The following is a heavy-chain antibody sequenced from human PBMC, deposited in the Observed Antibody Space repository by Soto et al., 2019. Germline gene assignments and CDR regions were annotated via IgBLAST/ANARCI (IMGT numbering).Heavy chain of an antibody. J-gene: IGHJ5*02. CDR1: GFIFSDYY. D-gene: IGHD3-22*01. V-gene: IGHV3-11*01. CDR2: ISPSGSSI. Sequence: QVQLVESGGGLGKPGGSLRLSCAASGFIFSDYYMSWVRQAPGKGLEWVSYISPSGSSIYYADSVKGRFTISRDNAENSLFLQMNSLRAEDTAIYYCAGRYNYDSSGLDPWGQGTLVTVSS. CDR3: AGRYNYDSSGLDP.